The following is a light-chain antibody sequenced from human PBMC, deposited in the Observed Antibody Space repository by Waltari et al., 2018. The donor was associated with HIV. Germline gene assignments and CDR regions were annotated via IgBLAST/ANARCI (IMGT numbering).Light chain of an antibody. CDR3: QQVNSYAIFT. CDR2: AAS. V-gene: IGKV1-9*01. CDR1: QGISSY. J-gene: IGKJ3*01. Sequence: DIQLTQSPSFLSASVGDRVTITCRASQGISSYLAWYQQKPGKAPQLLIYAASTLQSGVPSRSGGRGSGTEFTLTISSLQPEDFATYYCQQVNSYAIFTFGPGTKVDIK.